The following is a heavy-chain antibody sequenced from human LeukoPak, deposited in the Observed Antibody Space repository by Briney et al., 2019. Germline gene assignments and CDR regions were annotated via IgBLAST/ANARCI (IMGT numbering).Heavy chain of an antibody. CDR2: TWSDGSNK. CDR3: ARGGKSAFYYGKDV. V-gene: IGHV3-33*01. J-gene: IGHJ6*02. Sequence: GGSLRLSCAASGFTFSSYGMHRVRQAPGKGLEWVASTWSDGSNKYYADSVKGRFTISRDNSKNTLYLQMNSLRAEDTAAYYCARGGKSAFYYGKDVWGQGTTVTVSS. D-gene: IGHD5-12*01. CDR1: GFTFSSYG.